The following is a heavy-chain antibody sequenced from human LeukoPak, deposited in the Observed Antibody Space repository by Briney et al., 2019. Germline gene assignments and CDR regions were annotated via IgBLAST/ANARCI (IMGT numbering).Heavy chain of an antibody. V-gene: IGHV4-34*01. CDR1: GGSFSGYY. CDR2: INHSGST. J-gene: IGHJ4*02. D-gene: IGHD3-9*01. CDR3: ARAQQVLRYFYY. Sequence: SETLSLTCAVYGGSFSGYYWSWIRQPPGKGLEWIWEINHSGSTNYNPSLKSRVTISVDTSKNQFSLKLSSVTAADTAVYYCARAQQVLRYFYYWGQGTLVTVSS.